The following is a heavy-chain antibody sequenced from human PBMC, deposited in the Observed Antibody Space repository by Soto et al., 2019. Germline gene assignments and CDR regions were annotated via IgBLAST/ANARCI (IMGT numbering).Heavy chain of an antibody. CDR3: ARGPKTPNTWFVPDY. V-gene: IGHV1-2*02. CDR1: GYTFTGSY. CDR2: ISPNSGVT. J-gene: IGHJ4*02. D-gene: IGHD3-10*01. Sequence: ASVKVSCKVSGYTFTGSYIHWVRQAPGQGLEWMGWISPNSGVTNSAQKFQGRVTMTADTSITTAYMEVRRLRSDDTAVYYCARGPKTPNTWFVPDYWGQGTRVTVSS.